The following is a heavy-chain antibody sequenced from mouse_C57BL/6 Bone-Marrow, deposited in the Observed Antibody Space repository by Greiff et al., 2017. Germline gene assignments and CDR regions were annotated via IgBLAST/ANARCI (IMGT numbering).Heavy chain of an antibody. CDR1: GYTFTDYN. V-gene: IGHV1-18*01. Sequence: SGPELVKPGASVKIPCKASGYTFTDYNMDWVKQSHGKSLEWIGDINPNNGGTIYNQKFKGKATLTVDKSSSTAYMELRSLTSEDTAVYYCARGSDYYGSSHGAMDYWGQGTSVTVSS. J-gene: IGHJ4*01. CDR2: INPNNGGT. D-gene: IGHD1-1*01. CDR3: ARGSDYYGSSHGAMDY.